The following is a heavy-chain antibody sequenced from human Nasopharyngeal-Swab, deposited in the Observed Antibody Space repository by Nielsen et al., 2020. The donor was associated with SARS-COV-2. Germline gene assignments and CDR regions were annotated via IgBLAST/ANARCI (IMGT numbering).Heavy chain of an antibody. D-gene: IGHD3-22*01. Sequence: SLKISCAASGFTFDDYAMHWVRQAPGKGLEWVSGISWNSGSIGYADSVKGRFTISRDNAKNSLYLQMNSLRAEDTALYYCAKDRDHYYDSSGYPMFDPWGQGTLVTVSS. CDR1: GFTFDDYA. V-gene: IGHV3-9*01. J-gene: IGHJ5*02. CDR3: AKDRDHYYDSSGYPMFDP. CDR2: ISWNSGSI.